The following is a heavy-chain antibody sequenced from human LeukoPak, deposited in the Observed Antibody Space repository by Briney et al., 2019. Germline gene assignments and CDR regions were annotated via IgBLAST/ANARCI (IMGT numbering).Heavy chain of an antibody. J-gene: IGHJ5*02. CDR3: ARTPLLRYFDWVGPNWLDP. CDR1: GGSISSYY. CDR2: IYYSGST. Sequence: SETLSLTCTVSGGSISSYYWSWIRQPPGKGLEWIGYIYYSGSTNYNPSLESRVTISVDTSKNQFSLKLSSVTAADTAVYYCARTPLLRYFDWVGPNWLDPWGQGTLVTVSS. V-gene: IGHV4-59*01. D-gene: IGHD3-9*01.